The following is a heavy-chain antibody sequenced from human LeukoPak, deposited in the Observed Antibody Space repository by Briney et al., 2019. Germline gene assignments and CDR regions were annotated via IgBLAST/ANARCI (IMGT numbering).Heavy chain of an antibody. Sequence: PSETLSLTCTVSGGSISSHYWSWIRQPAGKGLEWIRRIYTSGSTNYNPSLKSRVTMSVDTSKNQFSLKLSSVTAADTAVYYCARLIYSSGWYSDYWDQGTLVTVSS. CDR1: GGSISSHY. CDR3: ARLIYSSGWYSDY. D-gene: IGHD6-19*01. CDR2: IYTSGST. J-gene: IGHJ4*02. V-gene: IGHV4-4*07.